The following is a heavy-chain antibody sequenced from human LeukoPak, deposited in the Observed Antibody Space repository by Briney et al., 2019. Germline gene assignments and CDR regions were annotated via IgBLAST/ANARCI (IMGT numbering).Heavy chain of an antibody. CDR3: ARVAVGYCSSTSCYEVDY. Sequence: GGSLRLSCAASGFTFSTYAMHWVRQAPGKGLEWVALISYVGDNKYYVDSVKGRFTISRDNSKNTLFLQMDSLRTEDTAVYYCARVAVGYCSSTSCYEVDYWGQGTLVTVSS. J-gene: IGHJ4*02. V-gene: IGHV3-30*03. CDR1: GFTFSTYA. CDR2: ISYVGDNK. D-gene: IGHD2-2*01.